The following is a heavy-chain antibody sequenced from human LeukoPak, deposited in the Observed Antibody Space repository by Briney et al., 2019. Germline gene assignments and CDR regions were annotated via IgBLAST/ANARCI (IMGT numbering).Heavy chain of an antibody. J-gene: IGHJ4*02. CDR2: INPTGGST. CDR3: ARVSSQSGNLTAPFDS. V-gene: IGHV1-46*01. CDR1: GYTFTSHY. Sequence: ASVKVSCKASGYTFTSHYMHWVRQAPGQGLEWMGIINPTGGSTIYAQKFQGRVTMSRDTSTSTVHMELSSLTSEDTAMYYCARVSSQSGNLTAPFDSWGQGTQVTVSS. D-gene: IGHD1-7*01.